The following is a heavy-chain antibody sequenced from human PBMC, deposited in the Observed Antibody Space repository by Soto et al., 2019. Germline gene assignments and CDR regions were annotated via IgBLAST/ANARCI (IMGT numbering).Heavy chain of an antibody. J-gene: IGHJ6*02. Sequence: QVQLVQSGAEVKKPGSSVKVSCKASGGTFSSYGISWVRQAPGQGLEWMGGIIPIFGTANYAQKFQGRVTITADESTSTVYMELSILRSEDTAIYYCATPEGAGTPYYYYGMDVWGQGTTVTVSS. V-gene: IGHV1-69*01. CDR2: IIPIFGTA. CDR3: ATPEGAGTPYYYYGMDV. CDR1: GGTFSSYG. D-gene: IGHD6-19*01.